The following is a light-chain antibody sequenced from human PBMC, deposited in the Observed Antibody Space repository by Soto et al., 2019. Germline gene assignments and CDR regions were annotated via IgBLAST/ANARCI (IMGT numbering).Light chain of an antibody. V-gene: IGKV3-20*01. CDR1: QSVGIK. CDR3: QQYGSSPWT. Sequence: EVLMTQSPATLSLSPGDSATLSCRASQSVGIKLAWYQQKPGQAPRLLIYGKSSRATGIPARFSGSGSGTDLTLTISRLEPEDFVVYYCQQYGSSPWTCGQGTKVDIK. CDR2: GKS. J-gene: IGKJ1*01.